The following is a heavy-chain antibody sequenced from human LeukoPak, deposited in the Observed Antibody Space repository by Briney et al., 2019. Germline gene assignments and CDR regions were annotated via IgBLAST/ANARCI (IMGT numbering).Heavy chain of an antibody. CDR2: IWYDGSNK. CDR1: GFTFSSYG. V-gene: IGHV3-33*01. J-gene: IGHJ4*02. CDR3: ARADGGFDY. D-gene: IGHD3-10*01. Sequence: PGGSLRLSCAASGFTFSSYGMYWVRQAPGKGLEWVAIIWYDGSNKYYADSVKGRFTISRDKSKNTLYLQMNSLRAEDTAVYYCARADGGFDYWGQGTLVTVSS.